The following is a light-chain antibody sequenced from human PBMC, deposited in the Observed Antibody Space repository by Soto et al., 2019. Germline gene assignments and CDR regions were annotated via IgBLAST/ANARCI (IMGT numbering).Light chain of an antibody. CDR3: QQYGSPPIT. J-gene: IGKJ5*01. CDR2: GVS. Sequence: PGQRAPLSCRASQSVRSDYFAWYQQKPGQAPRVIIFGVSTRATGVPDRFSGSGSGTDFTLTISRLEPEDFAVYYCQQYGSPPITFGQGTRLEIK. V-gene: IGKV3-20*01. CDR1: QSVRSDY.